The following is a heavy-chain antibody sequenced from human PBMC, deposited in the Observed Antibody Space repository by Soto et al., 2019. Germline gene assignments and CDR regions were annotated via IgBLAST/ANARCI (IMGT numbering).Heavy chain of an antibody. V-gene: IGHV4-59*08. Sequence: SETLSLTCTVSGGSISSDYWSWIRQPPGKGMEWIGHIYSSGSTIHNPSLKSRVTISVDTAKNQFSLRLSAVTAADTAVYYCARRRGHYDSGSYYRHGWFDPWGQGTPVTVS. CDR1: GGSISSDY. CDR3: ARRRGHYDSGSYYRHGWFDP. J-gene: IGHJ5*02. D-gene: IGHD3-10*01. CDR2: IYSSGST.